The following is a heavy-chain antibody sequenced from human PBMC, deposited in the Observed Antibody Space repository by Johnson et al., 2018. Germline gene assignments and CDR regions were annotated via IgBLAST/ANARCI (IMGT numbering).Heavy chain of an antibody. Sequence: QVQLVESGAEVKKPGSSVKVSCKASGGTFSSYAISWVRQAPGQGLEWMGGIIPIFGTANYAQKFQGRVTITADESTSTAYMERSSLGSEFTAVYYWARALVGVSSVGRAFYIWGQGTMVTVSS. D-gene: IGHD3-16*02. J-gene: IGHJ3*02. CDR2: IIPIFGTA. V-gene: IGHV1-69*01. CDR3: ARALVGVSSVGRAFYI. CDR1: GGTFSSYA.